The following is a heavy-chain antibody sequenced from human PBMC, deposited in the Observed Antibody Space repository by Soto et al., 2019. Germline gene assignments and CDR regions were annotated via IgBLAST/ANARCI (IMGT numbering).Heavy chain of an antibody. D-gene: IGHD3-10*01. CDR3: ARVPGP. CDR1: GGSISSGGYS. J-gene: IGHJ5*02. V-gene: IGHV4-30-2*01. CDR2: IYHSGST. Sequence: QLQLQESGSGLVKPSQTLSLTCAVSGGSISSGGYSWSWIRQAPGKGLEWIGYIYHSGSTYYNPSPXSXXNLSVDRYKNQFSLKLSSVTAADTAVYYCARVPGPWGQGTLVTVSS.